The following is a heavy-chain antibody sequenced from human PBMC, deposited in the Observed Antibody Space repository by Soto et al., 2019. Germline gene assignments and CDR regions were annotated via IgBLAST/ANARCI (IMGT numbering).Heavy chain of an antibody. CDR3: ASPKDETLYFDY. CDR2: IHYSGST. J-gene: IGHJ4*02. V-gene: IGHV4-39*01. CDR1: GDSISITSYY. Sequence: QLQLQESGPGLVKPSETLSLTCTVSGDSISITSYYWVWVGQPPGKGLEWIGSIHYSGSTHHNPSLQSRVTISGDASKKQFALKLRSVTAADTAVYYCASPKDETLYFDYWGQGTLVTVSS. D-gene: IGHD2-15*01.